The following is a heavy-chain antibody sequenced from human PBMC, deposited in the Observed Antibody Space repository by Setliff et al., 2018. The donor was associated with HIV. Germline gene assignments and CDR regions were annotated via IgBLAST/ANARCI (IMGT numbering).Heavy chain of an antibody. V-gene: IGHV3-23*01. D-gene: IGHD6-13*01. Sequence: GGSLRLSCAPSGFTFGSYAMSWVRQAPGKGMEWVAVISGSGDSTDYADSVKGRFTISRDNSKNTLYLQMISLRAEETAVYYCAKDHATSSWFTALLDNWGQGALVTVSS. CDR3: AKDHATSSWFTALLDN. CDR2: ISGSGDST. J-gene: IGHJ4*02. CDR1: GFTFGSYA.